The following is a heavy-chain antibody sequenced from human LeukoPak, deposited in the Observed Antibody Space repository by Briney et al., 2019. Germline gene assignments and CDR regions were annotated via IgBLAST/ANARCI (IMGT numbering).Heavy chain of an antibody. D-gene: IGHD3-10*01. CDR3: AAHFGSTSFSTYDY. CDR2: ISGSGGTT. J-gene: IGHJ4*02. CDR1: GFTVSNNY. V-gene: IGHV3-23*01. Sequence: GSLRLSCAASGFTVSNNYMSWVRQAPGKGLEWVSTISGSGGTTFYVDSVKGRFTISRDNSKNTLYLQMDSLRVEDTAVCYCAAHFGSTSFSTYDYWGQGTLVTVSS.